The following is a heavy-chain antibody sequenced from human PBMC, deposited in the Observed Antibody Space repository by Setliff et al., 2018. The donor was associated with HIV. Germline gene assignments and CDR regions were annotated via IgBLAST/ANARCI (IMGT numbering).Heavy chain of an antibody. CDR1: GGSFSGYY. Sequence: SETLSLTCAVYGGSFSGYYWSWIRQPPGKGLEWIGEISHSGSTNFNPSLKSRLIISVDTSKSQFSLKLSSVTAADTAVYYCARGVPLLPPHYWGQGTLVTVSS. CDR3: ARGVPLLPPHY. CDR2: ISHSGST. J-gene: IGHJ4*02. D-gene: IGHD2-21*02. V-gene: IGHV4-34*01.